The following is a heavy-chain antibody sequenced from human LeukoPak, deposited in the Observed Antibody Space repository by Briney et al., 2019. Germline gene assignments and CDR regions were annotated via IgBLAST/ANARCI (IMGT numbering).Heavy chain of an antibody. CDR2: IYYSGST. CDR3: ARGSGYYDYYYYGMDV. J-gene: IGHJ6*02. Sequence: SETLSLTCTVCGGSISSYYWSWIRQPPGKGLEWIGYIYYSGSTNYNPSLKSRVTISVDTSKNQFSLKLSSVTAADTAVYYCARGSGYYDYYYYGMDVWGQGTTVTVSS. CDR1: GGSISSYY. D-gene: IGHD3-22*01. V-gene: IGHV4-59*01.